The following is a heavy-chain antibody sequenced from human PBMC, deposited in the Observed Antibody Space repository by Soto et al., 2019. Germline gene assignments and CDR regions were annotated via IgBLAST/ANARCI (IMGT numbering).Heavy chain of an antibody. J-gene: IGHJ4*02. CDR3: ARSPKDYYGSGSYYLDY. D-gene: IGHD3-10*01. Sequence: QVQLVQSGAEVKKPGSSVKVSCKASGGTFSSYTISWVRQAPGQGLEWMGRIIPILGIANYAQKFQGRVTITADKSTSTAYIELSSLRSEDTAVYYCARSPKDYYGSGSYYLDYWGQGTLVTVSS. CDR1: GGTFSSYT. V-gene: IGHV1-69*02. CDR2: IIPILGIA.